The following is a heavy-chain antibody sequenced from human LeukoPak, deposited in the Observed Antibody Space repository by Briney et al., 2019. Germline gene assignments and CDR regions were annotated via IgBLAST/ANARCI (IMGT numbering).Heavy chain of an antibody. V-gene: IGHV1-69*13. CDR1: GGTFSSYA. D-gene: IGHD6-19*01. CDR2: IIPIFGTA. CDR3: ARWESSGWQGDAFDI. J-gene: IGHJ3*02. Sequence: GASVKVSCKASGGTFSSYAISWVRQAPGQGPEWMGGIIPIFGTANYAQKFQGRVTITADESTSTAYMELSSLRSEDTAVYYCARWESSGWQGDAFDIWGQGTMVTVFS.